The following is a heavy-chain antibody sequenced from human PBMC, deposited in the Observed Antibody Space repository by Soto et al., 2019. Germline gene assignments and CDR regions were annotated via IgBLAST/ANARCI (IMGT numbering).Heavy chain of an antibody. V-gene: IGHV3-48*01. Sequence: GGSLRLSCAASGFTFSSYSMNWVRQAPGKGLEWVSYISSSSSTIYYADSVKGRFTISRDNAKNSLYLQMNSLRAEDTAVYYCAREAWAFWSGYYTLPTPIYYMDVWGKGTTVTVSS. CDR1: GFTFSSYS. CDR3: AREAWAFWSGYYTLPTPIYYMDV. J-gene: IGHJ6*03. CDR2: ISSSSSTI. D-gene: IGHD3-3*01.